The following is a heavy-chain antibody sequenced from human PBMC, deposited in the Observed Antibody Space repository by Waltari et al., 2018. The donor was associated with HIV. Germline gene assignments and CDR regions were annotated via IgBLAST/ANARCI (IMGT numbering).Heavy chain of an antibody. Sequence: QVVESGGDLVNPGGSLTLSCTGSGFIFSDAWVNWVRQVARRGMECGGRIKTKLKSMREAQAAPVKDRFTISREDSEKIFLVRMHGMKMDIIVIYFCFVGWGGAYALRGPDGLDIWGQGTPVTVSS. CDR1: GFIFSDAW. D-gene: IGHD2-21*01. CDR3: FVGWGGAYALRGPDGLDI. J-gene: IGHJ3*02. V-gene: IGHV3-15*01. CDR2: IKTKLKSMRE.